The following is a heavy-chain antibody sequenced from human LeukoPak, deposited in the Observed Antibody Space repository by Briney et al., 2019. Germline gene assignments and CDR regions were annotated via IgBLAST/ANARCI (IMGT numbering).Heavy chain of an antibody. V-gene: IGHV1-18*01. D-gene: IGHD2-15*01. CDR1: GYTFSNFG. CDR2: ISGYNDDT. Sequence: ASVKVSRKASGYTFSNFGISWVRQAPGQGPEGMRWISGYNDDTHYAQKFQGRVTMTTDTSTNTAYMDLRSLRSDDTAMYYCAKDFYNSGGRWYDCFDIWGQGTMVTVSS. CDR3: AKDFYNSGGRWYDCFDI. J-gene: IGHJ3*02.